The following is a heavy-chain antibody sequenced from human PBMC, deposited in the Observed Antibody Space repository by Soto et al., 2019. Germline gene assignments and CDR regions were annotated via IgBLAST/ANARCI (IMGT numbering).Heavy chain of an antibody. CDR1: GDSISSGGYS. CDR2: VYHSGGT. CDR3: ARGPYYYDSSGYWYVDQ. J-gene: IGHJ4*02. V-gene: IGHV4-30-2*01. D-gene: IGHD3-22*01. Sequence: QLQLQESGSGLVRPSQTLSLTCAVSGDSISSGGYSWSWVRLPPGKGLEWIGYVYHSGGTNNNPSFESRVTISVDRSKHQFSLQLNSVTAAYTAVYFCARGPYYYDSSGYWYVDQWGQGILVTVSS.